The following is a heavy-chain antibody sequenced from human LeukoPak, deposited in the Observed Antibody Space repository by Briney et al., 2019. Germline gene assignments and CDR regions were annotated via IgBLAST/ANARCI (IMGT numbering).Heavy chain of an antibody. D-gene: IGHD3-16*02. CDR2: IFHRGMP. Sequence: PSGTLSLTCAGSGDSISNNWWSWVRQSPGMRLEWIGQIFHRGMPNYNPSLKSRVTMSIDKSNNQLSLKMNSVTAADTAVYYCARVMGASWFFYLDVWGKGTTVTVSS. J-gene: IGHJ6*03. CDR1: GDSISNNW. V-gene: IGHV4-4*02. CDR3: ARVMGASWFFYLDV.